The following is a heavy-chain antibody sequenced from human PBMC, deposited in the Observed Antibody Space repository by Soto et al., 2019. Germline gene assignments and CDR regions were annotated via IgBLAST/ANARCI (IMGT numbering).Heavy chain of an antibody. CDR1: GGSISSGDYY. CDR2: IYYSGST. V-gene: IGHV4-30-4*01. Sequence: SETLSLTCTVSGGSISSGDYYWSWIRQPPGKGLEWIGYIYYSGSTYYNPSLKSRVTISVDTSKNQFSLKLSSVTAADTAVYYCARYYYDSSGHAPFDYWGQGTLVTVSS. J-gene: IGHJ4*02. CDR3: ARYYYDSSGHAPFDY. D-gene: IGHD3-22*01.